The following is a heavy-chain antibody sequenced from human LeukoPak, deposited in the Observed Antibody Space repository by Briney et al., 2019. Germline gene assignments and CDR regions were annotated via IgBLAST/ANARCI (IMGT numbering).Heavy chain of an antibody. CDR3: ARQTGSGLFILP. Sequence: SETLSLPCAVYGGSFSGYYWSWIRQPPGKGLEWIGEINHSGSTNYNPSLKSRVTISVDTSKNQFSLKLSSVTAADTAVYYCARQTGSGLFILPGGQGTLVTVSS. D-gene: IGHD3/OR15-3a*01. CDR1: GGSFSGYY. J-gene: IGHJ4*02. CDR2: INHSGST. V-gene: IGHV4-34*01.